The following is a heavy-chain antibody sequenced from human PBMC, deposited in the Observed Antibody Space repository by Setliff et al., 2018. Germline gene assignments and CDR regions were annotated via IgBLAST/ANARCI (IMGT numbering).Heavy chain of an antibody. J-gene: IGHJ4*02. Sequence: GGSLRLSCEAFGFTFNNYWMSWVRQAPGKGLEWVANMMQDGGTTHYAGSVKGRFTIARDNSNSTLYLQMNSLRVEDTALYYCAKSSGSSSSTNLEYLGPGTLVTVSS. CDR1: GFTFNNYW. V-gene: IGHV3-7*03. CDR2: MMQDGGTT. CDR3: AKSSGSSSSTNLEY. D-gene: IGHD6-6*01.